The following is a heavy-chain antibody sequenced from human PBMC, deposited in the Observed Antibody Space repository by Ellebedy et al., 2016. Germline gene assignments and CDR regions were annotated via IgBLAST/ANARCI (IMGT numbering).Heavy chain of an antibody. CDR1: GFTFSYCY. Sequence: GGSLRLSXAASGFTFSYCYMNWVRQAPGKGLEWVSSISSSSSYIYYADSVKGRFTISRDNAKNSLYLQMNSLRAEDTAVYYCARDDPTTVQLLAADYWGQGTLVTVSS. J-gene: IGHJ4*02. V-gene: IGHV3-21*01. D-gene: IGHD4-11*01. CDR3: ARDDPTTVQLLAADY. CDR2: ISSSSSYI.